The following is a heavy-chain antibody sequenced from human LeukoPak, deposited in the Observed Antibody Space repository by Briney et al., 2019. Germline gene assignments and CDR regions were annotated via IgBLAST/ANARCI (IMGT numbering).Heavy chain of an antibody. V-gene: IGHV1-18*01. D-gene: IGHD3-10*01. CDR2: ISAYNGNT. CDR3: ARGSPYYGSGGGADY. Sequence: ASVKVSCKASGYTFTSYGISWVRQAPGQGLEWMGWISAYNGNTNYAQKLQGRVTMTTDTSTSTAYMELRSLRSDDTAVYYCARGSPYYGSGGGADYWGQGTLVTVSS. J-gene: IGHJ4*02. CDR1: GYTFTSYG.